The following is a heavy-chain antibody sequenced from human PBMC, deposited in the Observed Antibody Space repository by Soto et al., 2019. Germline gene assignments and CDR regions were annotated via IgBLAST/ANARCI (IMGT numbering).Heavy chain of an antibody. V-gene: IGHV1-3*01. CDR3: ARRSVYGSGSYSFDY. CDR1: GYTFANYA. Sequence: ASVKVSCKASGYTFANYAMHWVRQAPGQRLEWMGWINAAIGNTKYSQKFQGSVTITRDTSANTAYMELSSLRSEDTAVYYCARRSVYGSGSYSFDYWGQGTLVTVSS. J-gene: IGHJ4*02. D-gene: IGHD3-10*01. CDR2: INAAIGNT.